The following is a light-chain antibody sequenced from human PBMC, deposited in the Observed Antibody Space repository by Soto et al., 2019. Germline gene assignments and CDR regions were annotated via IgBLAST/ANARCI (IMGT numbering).Light chain of an antibody. CDR2: GAS. CDR3: QQYDSWPLT. Sequence: EIVLTQSPGTLSLSPGERATLSCRASRSVGSYYLAWYQQKPGQAPRLLIYGASTRPTGIPDRFSGSGSGTEFSLTISSLQSEDFAVYYCQQYDSWPLTFGGGTKVEIK. V-gene: IGKV3-20*01. CDR1: RSVGSYY. J-gene: IGKJ4*01.